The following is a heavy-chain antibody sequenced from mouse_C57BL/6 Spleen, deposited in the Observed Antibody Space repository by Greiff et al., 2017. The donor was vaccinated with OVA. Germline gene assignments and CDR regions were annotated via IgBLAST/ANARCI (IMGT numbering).Heavy chain of an antibody. D-gene: IGHD1-2*01. CDR1: GYAFTNYL. CDR2: INPGSGGT. CDR3: ARWTTAYFDY. J-gene: IGHJ2*01. Sequence: QVQLQQSGAELVRPGTSVKVSCKASGYAFTNYLIEWVKQRPGQGLEWIGVINPGSGGTNYNEKFKGKATLTADKSSSTAYMQLSSLTSEDSAVYFCARWTTAYFDYWGQGTTLTASS. V-gene: IGHV1-54*01.